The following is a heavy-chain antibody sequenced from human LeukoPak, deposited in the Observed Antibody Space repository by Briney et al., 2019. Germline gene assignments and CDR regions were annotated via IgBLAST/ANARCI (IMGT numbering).Heavy chain of an antibody. CDR1: GFPFNSFW. J-gene: IGHJ4*02. CDR2: IKQDGSEK. Sequence: GSLGLSCSASGFPFNSFWMSWVRQAPGKGLGWGANIKQDGSEKYYVDSVKGRFTISRDNAKNSLYLQMNSLRAEDTAVYYCARAGGYYYDSSGYYPFDYWGQGTLVTVSS. CDR3: ARAGGYYYDSSGYYPFDY. V-gene: IGHV3-7*01. D-gene: IGHD3-22*01.